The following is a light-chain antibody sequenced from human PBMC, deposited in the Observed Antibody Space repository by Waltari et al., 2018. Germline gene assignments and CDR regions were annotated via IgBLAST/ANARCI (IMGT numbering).Light chain of an antibody. CDR3: SSYTSSRTLV. CDR1: RSDVGGFNY. Sequence: QSALTQPASVSEPPGQSITIACTGTRSDVGGFNYVSWYQQHPGKAPKRMIYVVNKRPSGVSNRVSCSKSGHTASLTISGLQAEDEADYYCSSYTSSRTLVFGGGTKLTVL. J-gene: IGLJ2*01. CDR2: VVN. V-gene: IGLV2-14*01.